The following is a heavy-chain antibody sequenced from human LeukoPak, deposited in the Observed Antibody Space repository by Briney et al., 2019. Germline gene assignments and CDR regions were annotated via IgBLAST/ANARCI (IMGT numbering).Heavy chain of an antibody. CDR3: AREGGPYRPLDY. CDR1: GGSISSSSYY. CDR2: IYYSGST. V-gene: IGHV4-39*07. J-gene: IGHJ4*02. Sequence: EPSETLSLTCTVSGGSISSSSYYWGWIRQPPGKGLEWIGSIYYSGSTNYNPSLKSRVAISVDKSENHISLKLTSVTAADTAVYYCAREGGPYRPLDYSGQGTLVTVAS.